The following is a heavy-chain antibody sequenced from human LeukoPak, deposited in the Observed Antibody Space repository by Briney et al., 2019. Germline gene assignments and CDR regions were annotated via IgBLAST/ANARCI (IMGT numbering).Heavy chain of an antibody. J-gene: IGHJ4*02. CDR1: GFTFSPDW. V-gene: IGHV3-7*01. Sequence: PGGSLRLSCAASGFTFSPDWMSWVRQAPGKGLEWVAMIKKFGSEKYYVDSVKGRFTISRDNAKNSLYLQMNSLKAEDTAVYYCASLDSAAIQTGGYWGQGTLVTVSS. CDR3: ASLDSAAIQTGGY. CDR2: IKKFGSEK. D-gene: IGHD1-14*01.